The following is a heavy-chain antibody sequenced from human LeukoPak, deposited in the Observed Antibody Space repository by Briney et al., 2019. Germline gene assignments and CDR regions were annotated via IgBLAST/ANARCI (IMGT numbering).Heavy chain of an antibody. Sequence: GGSLRLSCAASGFTFSSYWMSWVRQAPGKGLEWVANIKQDGSEKFYVDSVKGRFTISRDNAKSSLYLQMSSLRAEDTAVYYCARVVGYSSSWYADYWGQGTLVTVSS. V-gene: IGHV3-7*01. CDR1: GFTFSSYW. J-gene: IGHJ4*02. CDR3: ARVVGYSSSWYADY. CDR2: IKQDGSEK. D-gene: IGHD6-13*01.